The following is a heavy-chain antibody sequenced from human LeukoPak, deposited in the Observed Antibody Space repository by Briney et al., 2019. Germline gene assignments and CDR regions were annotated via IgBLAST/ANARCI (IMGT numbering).Heavy chain of an antibody. D-gene: IGHD3-10*01. CDR3: AKDYYYGSGSTVLGYYFDY. Sequence: TGGSLRLSCAASGFTFSSYWMSWVRQAPGKGLEWVANIKKDGSEKYYVDSVKGRFTISRDNAKNSLSLQMNSLRVEDTAVYYCAKDYYYGSGSTVLGYYFDYWGQGTLVTVSS. CDR2: IKKDGSEK. CDR1: GFTFSSYW. J-gene: IGHJ4*02. V-gene: IGHV3-7*01.